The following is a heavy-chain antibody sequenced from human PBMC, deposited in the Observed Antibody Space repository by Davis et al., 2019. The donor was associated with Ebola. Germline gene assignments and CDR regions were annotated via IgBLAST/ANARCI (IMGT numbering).Heavy chain of an antibody. V-gene: IGHV1-18*04. CDR2: ISAYNGNT. D-gene: IGHD1-1*01. CDR3: ARYGVQLERTGYYYYMDV. CDR1: GYTFTSYG. J-gene: IGHJ6*03. Sequence: ASVKVSCKASGYTFTSYGISWVRQAPGQGLEWMGWISAYNGNTNYAQKLQGRVTMTTDTSTSTAYMELRSLRSDDTAVYYCARYGVQLERTGYYYYMDVWGKGTTVTVSS.